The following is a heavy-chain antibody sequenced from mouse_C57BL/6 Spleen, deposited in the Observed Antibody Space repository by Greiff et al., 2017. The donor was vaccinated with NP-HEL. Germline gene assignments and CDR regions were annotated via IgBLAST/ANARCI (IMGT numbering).Heavy chain of an antibody. J-gene: IGHJ2*01. Sequence: QVQLQQPGPELVKPGASVKISCKASGYAFSSSWMNWVKQRPGKGLEWIGRIYPGDGDTNYNGKFKGKATLTADKSSSTAYMQLSSLTSEDSAVYFCARAYYDYPQATPDYWGQGTTLTVSS. CDR3: ARAYYDYPQATPDY. CDR2: IYPGDGDT. CDR1: GYAFSSSW. D-gene: IGHD2-4*01. V-gene: IGHV1-82*01.